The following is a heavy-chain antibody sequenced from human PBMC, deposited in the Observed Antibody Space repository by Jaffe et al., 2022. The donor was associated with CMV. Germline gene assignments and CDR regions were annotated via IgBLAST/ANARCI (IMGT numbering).Heavy chain of an antibody. D-gene: IGHD6-19*01. CDR3: ARGSSGSYSLFDY. J-gene: IGHJ4*02. V-gene: IGHV3-48*02. CDR1: GFTFNSYT. CDR2: ISSSSTTI. Sequence: EVQLVNSGGGLVQRGGSLRLSCAASGFTFNSYTMNWVRQAPGKGLEWVSYISSSSTTIYYADSVKGRFTISRDNAKNSLYLQMNSLRDDDTAVYYCARGSSGSYSLFDYWGQGTLVTVSS.